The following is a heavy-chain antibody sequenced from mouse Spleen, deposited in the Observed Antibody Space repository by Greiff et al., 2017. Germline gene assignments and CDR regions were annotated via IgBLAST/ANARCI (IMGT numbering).Heavy chain of an antibody. CDR3: APDYYGFAY. CDR1: GYTFTSYW. Sequence: VQLQQPGAELVMPGASVKLSCKASGYTFTSYWMHWVKQRPGQGLEWIGEIDPSDSYTNYNQKFKGKATLTVDKSSSTAYMQLSSLTSEDSAVYYCAPDYYGFAYWGQGTLVTVSA. CDR2: IDPSDSYT. V-gene: IGHV1-69*01. J-gene: IGHJ3*01. D-gene: IGHD1-1*01.